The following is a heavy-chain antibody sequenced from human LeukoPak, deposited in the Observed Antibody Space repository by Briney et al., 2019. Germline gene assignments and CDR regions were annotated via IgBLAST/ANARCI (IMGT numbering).Heavy chain of an antibody. CDR1: GFTFSSNG. D-gene: IGHD1-26*01. Sequence: GGSLRLSCAASGFTFSSNGMHWVRQAPGKGLEWVAVISYDGSNKYYADSVKGRFAISRDNSKNTLYLQMNSLRAEDTAVYYCAKDLGAESGGSYFDYWGQGTLVTVSS. CDR2: ISYDGSNK. CDR3: AKDLGAESGGSYFDY. V-gene: IGHV3-30*18. J-gene: IGHJ4*02.